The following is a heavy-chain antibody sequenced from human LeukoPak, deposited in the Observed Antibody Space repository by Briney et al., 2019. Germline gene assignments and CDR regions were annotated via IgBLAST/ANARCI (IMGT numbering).Heavy chain of an antibody. CDR3: ARGRGTSGSNRDFYYYYYMDV. Sequence: GASVKVSCKASGGTFSSYAISWLRQAPGQRPEWMGWMNAGNGNTKYSQKFQGRITLIRDTSAATAYMEVSSLRHDDLAVYYCARGRGTSGSNRDFYYYYYMDVWGKGTTVTVSS. D-gene: IGHD2-15*01. J-gene: IGHJ6*03. CDR1: GGTFSSYA. V-gene: IGHV1-3*01. CDR2: MNAGNGNT.